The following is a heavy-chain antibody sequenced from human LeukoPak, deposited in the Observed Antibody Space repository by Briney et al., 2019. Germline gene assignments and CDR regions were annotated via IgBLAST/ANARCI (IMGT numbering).Heavy chain of an antibody. CDR3: ARGGYGRRYYYYYMDV. J-gene: IGHJ6*03. CDR1: GGSISSYY. CDR2: IYYSGST. V-gene: IGHV4-59*12. Sequence: SETLSLTCTVSGGSISSYYWSWIRQPPGKGLEWIGYIYYSGSTNYNPSLKSRVTISVDTSKNQFSLKLSSVTAADTAVYYCARGGYGRRYYYYYMDVWGKGTTVTVSS. D-gene: IGHD4-17*01.